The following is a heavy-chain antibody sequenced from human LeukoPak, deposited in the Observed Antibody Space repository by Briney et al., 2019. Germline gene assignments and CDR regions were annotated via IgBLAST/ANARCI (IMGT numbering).Heavy chain of an antibody. D-gene: IGHD6-13*01. Sequence: GGSLRLSCAASGFTFDDYAMHWVRQAPGKGLEWVSSISSSSSYIYYADSVKGRFTISRDNAKNSLYLQMNSLRAEDTAVYYCARALGSRAFDIWGQGTMVTVSS. V-gene: IGHV3-21*01. CDR1: GFTFDDYA. J-gene: IGHJ3*02. CDR3: ARALGSRAFDI. CDR2: ISSSSSYI.